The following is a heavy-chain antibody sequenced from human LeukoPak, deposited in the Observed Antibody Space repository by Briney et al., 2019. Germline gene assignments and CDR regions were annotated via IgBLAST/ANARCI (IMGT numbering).Heavy chain of an antibody. V-gene: IGHV3-30*18. CDR3: ANPSGTYGPGVFDI. J-gene: IGHJ3*02. D-gene: IGHD1-26*01. CDR2: ISYDGSNK. Sequence: GGSLRLSCAASGFNFSPYGMHWVRQPPGKGLEWVALISYDGSNKYFADSVKGRFTISRDNSENKLYLQMNSLRPEDTAVYYCANPSGTYGPGVFDIWGQGTMVTVSS. CDR1: GFNFSPYG.